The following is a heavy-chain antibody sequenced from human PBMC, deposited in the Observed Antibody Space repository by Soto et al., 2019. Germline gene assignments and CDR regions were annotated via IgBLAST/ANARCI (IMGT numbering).Heavy chain of an antibody. CDR3: GRGGGGRGVNY. J-gene: IGHJ4*02. D-gene: IGHD3-10*01. CDR2: INHSGST. CDR1: GGSFSGYY. Sequence: QVQLQQWGAGLLKPSETLSLTCAVYGGSFSGYYWSWIRQPPGKGLEWIGEINHSGSTNYNPSLKSRVTISVDRSKNQFSLKLSSVTAADRAGYYCGRGGGGRGVNYWGQGTLVTVSS. V-gene: IGHV4-34*01.